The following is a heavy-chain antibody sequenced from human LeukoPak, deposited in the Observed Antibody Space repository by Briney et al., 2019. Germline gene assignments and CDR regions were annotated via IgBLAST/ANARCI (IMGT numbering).Heavy chain of an antibody. CDR3: AKDRSQYDSSGYRNFDP. D-gene: IGHD3-22*01. CDR1: GFTFSSYG. Sequence: PGGSLRLSCAASGFTFSSYGMHWVRQAPGKGLEWVAFIRYDGRNQYYADSAKGRFTISRDNSKNTLYLQMNSPSSEDMAVYYCAKDRSQYDSSGYRNFDPWGQGTLVTVSS. V-gene: IGHV3-30*02. J-gene: IGHJ5*02. CDR2: IRYDGRNQ.